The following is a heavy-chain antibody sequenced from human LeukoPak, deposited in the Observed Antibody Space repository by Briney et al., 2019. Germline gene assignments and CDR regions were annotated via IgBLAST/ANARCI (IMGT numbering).Heavy chain of an antibody. CDR1: GFTFSNYG. J-gene: IGHJ4*02. CDR2: ISGSGGST. CDR3: ARGPSGYHNT. D-gene: IGHD5-12*01. V-gene: IGHV3-23*01. Sequence: GGSLRLSCAASGFTFSNYGMSWVRQAPGKGLEWVSGISGSGGSTYYADSVKGRFTISRDNSKNTLYLQMNSLRAEDTAVYYCARGPSGYHNTGGQGTLVTVSS.